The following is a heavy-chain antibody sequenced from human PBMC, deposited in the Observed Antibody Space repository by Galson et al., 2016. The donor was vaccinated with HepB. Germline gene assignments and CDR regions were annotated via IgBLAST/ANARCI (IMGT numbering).Heavy chain of an antibody. Sequence: SLRLSCAASGFTLRSFAMSWVRQAPGGGLEWVSTISGTDDSTYYADSVKGRFIVSRDNSRNTLYLEMSSLRAEDTAVYYCAKPPGGKWLVWYFDYWGQGTLVTVSS. CDR2: ISGTDDST. J-gene: IGHJ4*02. V-gene: IGHV3-23*01. CDR3: AKPPGGKWLVWYFDY. CDR1: GFTLRSFA. D-gene: IGHD6-19*01.